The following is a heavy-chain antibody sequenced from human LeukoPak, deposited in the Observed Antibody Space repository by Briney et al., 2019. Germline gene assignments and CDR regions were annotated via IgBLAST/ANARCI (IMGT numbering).Heavy chain of an antibody. V-gene: IGHV3-23*01. Sequence: QPGGSLRLSCAASGFTFSSYAMSWVRQAPGKGLEWVSSISGSGGAYADSVKGRFTISRDNSKNTLYLQMNSLRAEDTAVYYCAKGGGIATYYSDYWGQGTLVTVSS. CDR2: ISGSGG. CDR3: AKGGGIATYYSDY. D-gene: IGHD5-24*01. J-gene: IGHJ4*02. CDR1: GFTFSSYA.